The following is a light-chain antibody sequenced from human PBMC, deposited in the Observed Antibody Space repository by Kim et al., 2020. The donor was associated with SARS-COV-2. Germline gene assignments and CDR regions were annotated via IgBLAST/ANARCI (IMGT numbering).Light chain of an antibody. Sequence: GQRFTFSCSGSSSNLGLLSVWWYQQLPGTVPKLLIYNNYQCPSGVPDRFSGSRSGTSASLAISGLRSDDEAEYFCAAWDDSLTGFVFGSGTKVTVL. J-gene: IGLJ1*01. V-gene: IGLV1-47*02. CDR1: SSNLGLLS. CDR3: AAWDDSLTGFV. CDR2: NNY.